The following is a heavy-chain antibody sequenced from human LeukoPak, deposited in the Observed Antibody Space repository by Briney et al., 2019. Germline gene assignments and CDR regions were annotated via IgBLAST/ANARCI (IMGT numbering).Heavy chain of an antibody. Sequence: GGSLRLSCAASGFTFSSHWMSWVRQAPGKGLEWVANIKQDGSEKYYVDSVKGRFTISRDDAKNSLYLQMNSLRAEDTAVYYCARGGFEYWGQGTLVTVSS. CDR2: IKQDGSEK. CDR3: ARGGFEY. V-gene: IGHV3-7*01. J-gene: IGHJ4*02. CDR1: GFTFSSHW.